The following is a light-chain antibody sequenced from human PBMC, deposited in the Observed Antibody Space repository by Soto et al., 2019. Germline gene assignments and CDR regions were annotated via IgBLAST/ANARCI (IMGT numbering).Light chain of an antibody. V-gene: IGLV2-14*01. CDR1: SSDVGYYTY. Sequence: QSALTQPASVSGSPGQSITISCTGTSSDVGYYTYVSWFQQHPGKAPKLMIYEVTNRPSGVSNRCSASKSVNTASLTISGLQAEDEADYYCTSYTATSTYVFGTGTKLTVL. CDR2: EVT. CDR3: TSYTATSTYV. J-gene: IGLJ1*01.